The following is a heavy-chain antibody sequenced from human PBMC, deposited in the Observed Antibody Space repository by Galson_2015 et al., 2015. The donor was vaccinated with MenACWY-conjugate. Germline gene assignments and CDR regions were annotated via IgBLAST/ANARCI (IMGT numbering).Heavy chain of an antibody. CDR2: INRDGGGT. D-gene: IGHD1-1*01. Sequence: SLRLSCAASGFTFDSYRMSWVRQAPGKGLEWVTNINRDGGGTYYASSVKGRFTISKENAENSLYLQMNSLRAEDTAIYYCARIIHDGLDYWGQGTLVTVSS. CDR1: GFTFDSYR. V-gene: IGHV3-7*01. J-gene: IGHJ4*02. CDR3: ARIIHDGLDY.